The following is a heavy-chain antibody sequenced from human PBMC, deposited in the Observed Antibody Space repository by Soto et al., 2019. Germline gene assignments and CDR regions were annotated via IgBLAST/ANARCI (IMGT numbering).Heavy chain of an antibody. CDR3: SSLGRDGTVTTYV. D-gene: IGHD4-17*01. J-gene: IGHJ6*02. CDR1: GGSFSGYY. Sequence: PSETISLTCAVYGGSFSGYYWSWIRQPPGKGVEWIWEIYHSXSTNYNPSLKSGVTISVDMSKNRFSLKLTSVTTADTAVYYCSSLGRDGTVTTYVGGQGTTVTVSS. V-gene: IGHV4-34*01. CDR2: IYHSXST.